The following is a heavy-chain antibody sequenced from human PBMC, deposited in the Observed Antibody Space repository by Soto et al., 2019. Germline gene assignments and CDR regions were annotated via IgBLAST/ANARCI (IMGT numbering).Heavy chain of an antibody. J-gene: IGHJ6*02. CDR3: AREITIVVVTGYEYYYGMDV. CDR1: GDSVSSNSAA. Sequence: SQTLSLTCAISGDSVSSNSAAWNWIRQSPSRGLEWLGRTYYRSKWYNDYAVSVKSRITINPDTSKNQFSLQLNSVTPEDTAVYYCAREITIVVVTGYEYYYGMDVWGQGTTVTVSS. D-gene: IGHD2-2*01. CDR2: TYYRSKWYN. V-gene: IGHV6-1*01.